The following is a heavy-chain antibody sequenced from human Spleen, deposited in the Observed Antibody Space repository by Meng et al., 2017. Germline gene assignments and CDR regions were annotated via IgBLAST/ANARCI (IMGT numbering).Heavy chain of an antibody. CDR1: AFTFRKYG. Sequence: VQLVESGGGVVQPGRSLRLSCTASAFTFRKYGIHWVRQAPGKGLVWVSRMNEDGNTINYAGSVWGRFTISRDIASNTLHLQMNSLRAEDTAVYYCVKDFGGNSDSWGQGTLVTVSS. D-gene: IGHD4-23*01. CDR3: VKDFGGNSDS. J-gene: IGHJ4*02. CDR2: MNEDGNTI. V-gene: IGHV3-74*02.